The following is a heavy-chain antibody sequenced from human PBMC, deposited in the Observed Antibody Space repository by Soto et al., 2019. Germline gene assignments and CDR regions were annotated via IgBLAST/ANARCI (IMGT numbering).Heavy chain of an antibody. D-gene: IGHD3-9*01. CDR1: RFLFNTYW. Sequence: EVQLVESGGGLVQPGGSLRLSCATSRFLFNTYWMFWVRHAPSKGLLWVSRIKNDGSSANYADSVKGRFTISRDNAKNTLYLQMTSLRAEYTAVYYSAIGGGDYNYLDYWGQGILVTVSS. CDR2: IKNDGSSA. CDR3: AIGGGDYNYLDY. V-gene: IGHV3-74*01. J-gene: IGHJ4*02.